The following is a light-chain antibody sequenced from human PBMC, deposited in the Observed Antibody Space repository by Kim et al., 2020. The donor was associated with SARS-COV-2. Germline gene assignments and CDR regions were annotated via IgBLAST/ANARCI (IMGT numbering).Light chain of an antibody. CDR2: ANE. Sequence: QSVLTQPPSVSAAPAQKVTISCSGSSSNIGKFSVSWYQQLPGTAPKLLIYANEKRPSGIPDRFSGSKSGTSATLVITGLQTGDEADYYCGTWDNSRGGVFGGGTQLTVL. V-gene: IGLV1-51*01. J-gene: IGLJ3*02. CDR1: SSNIGKFS. CDR3: GTWDNSRGGV.